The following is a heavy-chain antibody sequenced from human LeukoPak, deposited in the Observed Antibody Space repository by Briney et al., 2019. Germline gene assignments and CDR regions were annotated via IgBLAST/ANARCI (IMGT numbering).Heavy chain of an antibody. Sequence: SVKVSFKASGVIFIEYTDTLVRQAPGQGLEGIGGFISMLGRSTQAPKFRGRVTITAERSTSPAYMELSSLTSEDTAVYYCAKDFLRGTYYSPLDPWCQGTLVTVSS. J-gene: IGHJ5*02. D-gene: IGHD3-10*01. V-gene: IGHV1-69*10. CDR1: GVIFIEYT. CDR3: AKDFLRGTYYSPLDP. CDR2: FISMLGRS.